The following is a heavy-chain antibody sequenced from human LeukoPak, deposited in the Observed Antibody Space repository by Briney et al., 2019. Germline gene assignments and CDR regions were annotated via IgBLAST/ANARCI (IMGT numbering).Heavy chain of an antibody. Sequence: GGSLRLSCAASGFTFSNSAMSRVRQAPGKGLEWVSTLSGSGITTYYADSVKGRFTISRDNSKNTLYLQMNSLRAEDTAVYYCARDGASIDAFDIWGQGTMVTVSS. CDR2: LSGSGITT. V-gene: IGHV3-23*01. CDR3: ARDGASIDAFDI. CDR1: GFTFSNSA. J-gene: IGHJ3*02. D-gene: IGHD2-2*01.